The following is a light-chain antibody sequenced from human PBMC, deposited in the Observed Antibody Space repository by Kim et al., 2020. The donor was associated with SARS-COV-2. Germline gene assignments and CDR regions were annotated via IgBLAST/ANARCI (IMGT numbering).Light chain of an antibody. V-gene: IGKV3-11*01. Sequence: LAPGERATLPCRASQGVSSYLAWYQQRPGQAPRLLIYDASNRATGIPPRFSGSGSGTDFTLTISSLEPEDFAIYYCQQRSNWPLTFGGGTKVDIK. CDR2: DAS. J-gene: IGKJ4*01. CDR3: QQRSNWPLT. CDR1: QGVSSY.